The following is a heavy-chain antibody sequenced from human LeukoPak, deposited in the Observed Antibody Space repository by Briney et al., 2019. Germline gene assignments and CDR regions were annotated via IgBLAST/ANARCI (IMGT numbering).Heavy chain of an antibody. Sequence: GRSLRLSCAASGFTFSSYDMHWVRQAPGKGLEWVAVIWYGGSNKYYADSVKGRFTISRDNSKNTLYLQMNSLRAEDTAVYYCAKDLGGATFRAFDIWGQGTMVTVSS. D-gene: IGHD3-16*01. CDR3: AKDLGGATFRAFDI. CDR2: IWYGGSNK. J-gene: IGHJ3*02. CDR1: GFTFSSYD. V-gene: IGHV3-30*18.